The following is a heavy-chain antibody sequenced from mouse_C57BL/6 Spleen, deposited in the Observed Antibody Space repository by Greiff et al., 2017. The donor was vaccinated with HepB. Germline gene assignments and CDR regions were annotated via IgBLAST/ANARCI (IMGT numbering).Heavy chain of an antibody. CDR3: ARPGDGYYLFAY. D-gene: IGHD2-3*01. V-gene: IGHV5-17*01. CDR2: ISSGSSTI. J-gene: IGHJ3*01. CDR1: GFTFSDYG. Sequence: EVMLVESGGGLVKPGGSLKLSCAASGFTFSDYGMHWVRQAPEKGLEWVAYISSGSSTIYYADTVKGRFTISRDNAKNTLFLQMTSLRSEDPAMYYCARPGDGYYLFAYWGQGTLVTVSA.